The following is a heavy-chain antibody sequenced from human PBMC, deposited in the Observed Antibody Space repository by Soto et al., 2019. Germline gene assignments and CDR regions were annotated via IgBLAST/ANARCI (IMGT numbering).Heavy chain of an antibody. CDR3: AREETKAGAVGH. CDR1: GGSISSGGYY. J-gene: IGHJ4*02. Sequence: QVQLQESGPGLVKPSQTLSLTCTVSGGSISSGGYYWSWIRQHPGKGLEWLGYIYYSGSTYYNPSLKSRVTRSVDTSKNQFSLKLSSVTAADTAVYYCAREETKAGAVGHWGQGTLVTVSS. CDR2: IYYSGST. D-gene: IGHD3-10*01. V-gene: IGHV4-31*03.